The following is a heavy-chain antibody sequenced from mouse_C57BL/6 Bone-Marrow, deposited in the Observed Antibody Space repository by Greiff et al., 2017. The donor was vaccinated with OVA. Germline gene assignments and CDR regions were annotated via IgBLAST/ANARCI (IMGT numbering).Heavy chain of an antibody. CDR1: GYTFTSYG. D-gene: IGHD2-5*01. Sequence: QVQLQQSGAELARPGASVKLSCKASGYTFTSYGISWVKQRTGQGLEWIGEIYPRSGNTYYNEKFKGKATLTADKSSSTAYMELRSLTSEDSAVYFCARCYSNYVGLAYWGQGTLVTVSA. CDR3: ARCYSNYVGLAY. V-gene: IGHV1-81*01. J-gene: IGHJ3*01. CDR2: IYPRSGNT.